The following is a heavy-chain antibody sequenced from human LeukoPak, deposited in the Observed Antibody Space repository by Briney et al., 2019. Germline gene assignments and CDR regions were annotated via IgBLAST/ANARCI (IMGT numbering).Heavy chain of an antibody. CDR3: ARDRNVLRYFDWLLYESAFDI. Sequence: GGSLRLSCAASGFTFSSYEMNWVRQAPGKGLEWVSYISSSGSTIYYADSVKGRFTISRDNAKNSLYLQMNSLRAEDTAVYYCARDRNVLRYFDWLLYESAFDIWGQGTMVTVSS. CDR1: GFTFSSYE. CDR2: ISSSGSTI. V-gene: IGHV3-48*03. J-gene: IGHJ3*02. D-gene: IGHD3-9*01.